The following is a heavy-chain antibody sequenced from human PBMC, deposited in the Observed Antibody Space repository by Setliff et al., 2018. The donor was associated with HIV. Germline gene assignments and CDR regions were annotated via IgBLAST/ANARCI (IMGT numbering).Heavy chain of an antibody. CDR2: IYPSGTT. D-gene: IGHD3-3*01. J-gene: IGHJ4*02. V-gene: IGHV4-38-2*02. CDR3: ARDISWRVRTYVDH. CDR1: GYSISSGYY. Sequence: SETLSLTCAVSGYSISSGYYWGWIRQPAGRGLEWIGRIYPSGTTNYNPSLKSRVTMSIDTSKNSLYLQMSSLSAGDTAIYYCARDISWRVRTYVDHWGQGTLVTVSS.